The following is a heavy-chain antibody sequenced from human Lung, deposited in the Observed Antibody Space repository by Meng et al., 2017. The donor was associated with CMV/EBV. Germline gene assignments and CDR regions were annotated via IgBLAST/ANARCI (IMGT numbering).Heavy chain of an antibody. CDR2: VNHSGGA. V-gene: IGHV4-34*01. CDR1: GWSFSGFH. Sequence: SETLSLXCAVSGWSFSGFHWSWIRQPPGKGLEGIGEVNHSGGASYSPSLKNRVTISVDPSKNQFSLRLMSVTAADTAVYYCARLNNRITVFGVPIPEGYFQHXGDGXLVTVSS. CDR3: ARLNNRITVFGVPIPEGYFQH. J-gene: IGHJ1*01. D-gene: IGHD3-3*01.